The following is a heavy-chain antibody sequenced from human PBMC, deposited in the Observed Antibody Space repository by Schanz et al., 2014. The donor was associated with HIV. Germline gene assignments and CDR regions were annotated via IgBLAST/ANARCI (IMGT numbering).Heavy chain of an antibody. Sequence: VQLVQSGAEVKKPGASVKVSCKASGYIFTIYSLHWVRQAPGQGLEWMGMINPSGGSTRYAQKSQGRVTMTRATSTSTAYMDVSSLRSEDTAVYYCARETAEYSRTPVSWFDPWGQGTLVTVSS. CDR1: GYIFTIYS. CDR2: INPSGGST. V-gene: IGHV1-46*01. D-gene: IGHD6-13*01. CDR3: ARETAEYSRTPVSWFDP. J-gene: IGHJ5*02.